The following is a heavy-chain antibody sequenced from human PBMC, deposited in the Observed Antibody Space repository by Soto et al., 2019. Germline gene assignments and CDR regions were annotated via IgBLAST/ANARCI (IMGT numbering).Heavy chain of an antibody. CDR1: GGSISSGDY. V-gene: IGHV4-30-4*01. J-gene: IGHJ4*02. Sequence: RSLTCTVSGGSISSGDYWSWIRQPPGKGLEWIGYIYHSGGPYYNPSLNSRATMSVDTSQNQFSLKLSSVSAADTAVYYCARTKYYYDTTAYIFDYWGQGALVTVSS. D-gene: IGHD3-22*01. CDR3: ARTKYYYDTTAYIFDY. CDR2: IYHSGGP.